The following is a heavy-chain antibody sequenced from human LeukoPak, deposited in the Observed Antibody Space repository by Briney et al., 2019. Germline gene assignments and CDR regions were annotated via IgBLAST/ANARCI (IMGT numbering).Heavy chain of an antibody. J-gene: IGHJ6*03. D-gene: IGHD1-26*01. CDR3: ARGRSGSYLYYYYYMDV. V-gene: IGHV1-8*03. CDR1: GYTFTSYD. Sequence: ASVKVSCKASGYTFTSYDINWVRQATGQGLEWMGWMNPNSGNTGYAQKFQGRVTITRNTSISTAYMELSSLRSEDTAVYYCARGRSGSYLYYYYYMDVWGKGTTVTVSS. CDR2: MNPNSGNT.